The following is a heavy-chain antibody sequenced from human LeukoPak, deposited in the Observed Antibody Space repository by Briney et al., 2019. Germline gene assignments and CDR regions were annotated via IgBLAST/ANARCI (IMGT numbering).Heavy chain of an antibody. CDR2: IWYDGSKK. D-gene: IGHD3-22*01. V-gene: IGHV3-33*06. Sequence: GRSLRLSCAASGFTFNIYGMHWVRQAPGKGLEWVAVIWYDGSKKYYADSVKGRFTISRDNSRNTLYLQMNSLRAEDTAVYYCAKDVYDSNGYSHFQHWGQGTLVTASS. J-gene: IGHJ1*01. CDR3: AKDVYDSNGYSHFQH. CDR1: GFTFNIYG.